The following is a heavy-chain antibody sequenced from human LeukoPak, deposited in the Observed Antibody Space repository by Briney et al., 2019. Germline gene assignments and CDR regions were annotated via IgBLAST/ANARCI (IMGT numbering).Heavy chain of an antibody. CDR2: ISGSSLYI. Sequence: GGSLRLSCAASGFTLSHYSLNWVRQAPGKGLEWVSSISGSSLYIYYADSVKGRFTISRDNAKISLYLQMNSLRAEDTAVYYCARDPPYYDNSGYYYDYWGQGTLVTVSS. CDR3: ARDPPYYDNSGYYYDY. V-gene: IGHV3-21*01. CDR1: GFTLSHYS. J-gene: IGHJ4*02. D-gene: IGHD3-22*01.